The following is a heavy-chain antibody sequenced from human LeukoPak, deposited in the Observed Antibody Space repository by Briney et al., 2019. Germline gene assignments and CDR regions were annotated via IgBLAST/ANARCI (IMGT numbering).Heavy chain of an antibody. CDR3: AREYILTAYYGDY. V-gene: IGHV1-2*02. Sequence: ASVKVSCKASGFTFNAYNIHWVRQAPGQGLECMGWINPKSGGANYAQKFQGRVTMTWDTSISTAYMELSRLRSDDTAVYYCAREYILTAYYGDYWGQGTLVTVSS. J-gene: IGHJ4*02. CDR2: INPKSGGA. D-gene: IGHD3-9*01. CDR1: GFTFNAYN.